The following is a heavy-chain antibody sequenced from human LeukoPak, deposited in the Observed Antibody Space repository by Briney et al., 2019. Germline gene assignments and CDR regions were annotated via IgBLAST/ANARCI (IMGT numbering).Heavy chain of an antibody. CDR2: ISSSSRYI. CDR3: ARETGYGGNSERYYFDY. Sequence: GGSLRLSCAAAGFTFSSYSMNWVRQAPGKGLEWVSSISSSSRYIYYADSVKGRFTISRDNAKNSLYLQMNSLRAEDTAVYYCARETGYGGNSERYYFDYWGQGTLVTVSS. CDR1: GFTFSSYS. D-gene: IGHD4-23*01. V-gene: IGHV3-21*01. J-gene: IGHJ4*02.